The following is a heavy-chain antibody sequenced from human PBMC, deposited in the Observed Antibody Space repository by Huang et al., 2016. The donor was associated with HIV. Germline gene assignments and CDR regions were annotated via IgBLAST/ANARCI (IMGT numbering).Heavy chain of an antibody. CDR3: ARERMMSWLDDHDAFDI. J-gene: IGHJ3*02. CDR1: GGSFSGYY. CDR2: INHGGST. Sequence: QVQLQQWGAGLLKPSATLYLTCAVYGGSFSGYYWSWISQSPGKGLAWIGEINHGGSTNSNPSLKSRLTISVDTSKNQFSLKLSSVTAADPAVYYCARERMMSWLDDHDAFDIWGQGTMVTVSS. V-gene: IGHV4-34*01. D-gene: IGHD1-1*01.